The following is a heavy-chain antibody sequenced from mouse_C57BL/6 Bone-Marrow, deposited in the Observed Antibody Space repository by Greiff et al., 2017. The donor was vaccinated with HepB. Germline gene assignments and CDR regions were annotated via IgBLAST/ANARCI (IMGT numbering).Heavy chain of an antibody. D-gene: IGHD2-5*01. Sequence: EVMLVESGGGLVQPKGSLKLSCAASGFSFNTYAMNWVRQAPGKGLEWVARIRSKSNNYATYYADSVKDRFTISRDDSESMLYLQMNNLKTEDTAMYYCVRQEDYSNCFDYWGQGTTLTVSS. CDR2: IRSKSNNYAT. CDR3: VRQEDYSNCFDY. CDR1: GFSFNTYA. V-gene: IGHV10-1*01. J-gene: IGHJ2*01.